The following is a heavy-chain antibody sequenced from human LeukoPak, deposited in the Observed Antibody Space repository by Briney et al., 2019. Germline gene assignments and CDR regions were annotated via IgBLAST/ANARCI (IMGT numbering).Heavy chain of an antibody. CDR3: ARHYGDYRAFDI. CDR1: GGSISSYY. J-gene: IGHJ3*02. D-gene: IGHD4-17*01. V-gene: IGHV4-59*08. CDR2: IYYSGST. Sequence: PSETLSLTCTVSGGSISSYYWSWIRQPPGKGLEWTGYIYYSGSTNYNPSLKSRVTISVDTSKNQFSLKLSSVTAADTAVYYCARHYGDYRAFDIWGQGTMVTVSS.